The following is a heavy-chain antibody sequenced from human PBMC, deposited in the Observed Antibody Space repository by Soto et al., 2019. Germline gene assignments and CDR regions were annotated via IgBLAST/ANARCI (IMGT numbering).Heavy chain of an antibody. CDR2: ISAYNGNK. V-gene: IGHV1-18*04. CDR1: GYMFTTYG. J-gene: IGHJ4*02. D-gene: IGHD6-6*01. Sequence: QVQLVQAGGEVKKPGASVEVSCSTSGYMFTTYGISGVRQAPGQGLEWMAWISAYNGNKNYAQKCQARGTMTTDTSTSTVSMELRNLTLDDTGTYFCARTGGGMAARPLEYWGQGTLVTVSS. CDR3: ARTGGGMAARPLEY.